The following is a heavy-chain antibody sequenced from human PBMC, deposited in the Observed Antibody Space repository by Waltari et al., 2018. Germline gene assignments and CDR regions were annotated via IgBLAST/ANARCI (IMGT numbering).Heavy chain of an antibody. V-gene: IGHV3-30*03. CDR1: GFSFGTYG. CDR3: ATAPQFIRHFDY. CDR2: ISHDVDAK. Sequence: QVQLVESGGGVVQPGRSLRLSCEVSGFSFGTYGFHWVRQAPGKGLEWVSVISHDVDAKSYADSVKGRFTISRDKSNNRVSLQMDSLRAEDTAVYYCATAPQFIRHFDYWGQGTLVTVSS. J-gene: IGHJ4*02.